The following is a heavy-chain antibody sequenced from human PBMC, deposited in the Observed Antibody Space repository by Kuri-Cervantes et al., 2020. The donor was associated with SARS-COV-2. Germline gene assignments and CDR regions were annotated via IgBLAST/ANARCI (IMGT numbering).Heavy chain of an antibody. J-gene: IGHJ4*02. V-gene: IGHV1-2*02. CDR3: ARGGKYQLLYRCEYYFDY. Sequence: ASVKVSCKVSGYTFTGYYMHWVRQAPGQGLEWMGWINPNSGGTNYAQKFQGRVTMTRDTSISTAYMELSRLRSDDTAVYYCARGGKYQLLYRCEYYFDYWGQGTLVTVSS. CDR2: INPNSGGT. CDR1: GYTFTGYY. D-gene: IGHD2-2*02.